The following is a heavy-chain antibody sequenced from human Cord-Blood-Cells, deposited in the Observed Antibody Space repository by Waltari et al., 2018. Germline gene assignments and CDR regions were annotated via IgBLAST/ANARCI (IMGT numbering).Heavy chain of an antibody. Sequence: QVQLVQSGAEVKKPGASVKVSCKASGYTFTSYAMHWVRQAPGQRLEWMGWINDGNGNTKYSQKFQGRVTITRDTSASTAYMELSSLRSEDTAVYYCARGARIVVVPAAIDYWGQGTLVTVSS. D-gene: IGHD2-2*02. V-gene: IGHV1-3*01. J-gene: IGHJ4*02. CDR2: INDGNGNT. CDR3: ARGARIVVVPAAIDY. CDR1: GYTFTSYA.